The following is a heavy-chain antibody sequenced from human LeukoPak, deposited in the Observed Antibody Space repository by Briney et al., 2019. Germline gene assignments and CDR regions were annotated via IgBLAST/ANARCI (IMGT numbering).Heavy chain of an antibody. V-gene: IGHV4-61*01. CDR3: ARGPGYCRNTSCYDPPFDY. CDR2: IYYSGST. D-gene: IGHD2-2*01. J-gene: IGHJ4*02. Sequence: SETLSLTCTVSGGSVSSGSYYWGWIRQPPGKGLEWIGYIYYSGSTNYNPSLKSRVTISVDTSKIQFSLKLSSVTAADTAVYYCARGPGYCRNTSCYDPPFDYWGQGTLVTVSS. CDR1: GGSVSSGSYY.